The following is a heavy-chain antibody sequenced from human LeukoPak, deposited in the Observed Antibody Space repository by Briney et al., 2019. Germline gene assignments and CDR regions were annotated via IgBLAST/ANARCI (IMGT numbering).Heavy chain of an antibody. J-gene: IGHJ6*03. Sequence: SETLSLTCTVSGGSISSSSYYWGWIRQPPGKGREWIGSIYYSGSTYYNPSLKSRVTISVDTSKNQFSLKLSSVTAADTAVYYCARHLYPHYYYYIDVWGKGTTVTVSS. V-gene: IGHV4-39*01. CDR3: ARHLYPHYYYYIDV. CDR2: IYYSGST. D-gene: IGHD2-8*01. CDR1: GGSISSSSYY.